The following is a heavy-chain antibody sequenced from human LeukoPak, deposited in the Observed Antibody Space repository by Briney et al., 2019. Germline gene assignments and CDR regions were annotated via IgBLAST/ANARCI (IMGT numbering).Heavy chain of an antibody. CDR2: IYTSGST. D-gene: IGHD2-8*01. Sequence: PSQTLSLTCTVSGGSISSGSYYWSWIRQPAGKGLEWIGRIYTSGSTNYNPSLKSRVTISVDTSKNQFSLKLSSVTAADTAVYYCARANDLYCTNGVCYGEGYYFDYWGQGTLVTVSS. CDR3: ARANDLYCTNGVCYGEGYYFDY. V-gene: IGHV4-61*02. J-gene: IGHJ4*02. CDR1: GGSISSGSYY.